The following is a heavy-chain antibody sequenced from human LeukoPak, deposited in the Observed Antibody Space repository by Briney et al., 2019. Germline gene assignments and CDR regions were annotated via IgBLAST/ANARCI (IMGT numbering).Heavy chain of an antibody. CDR1: GDKFTSYW. Sequence: GGSLEISCKCYGDKFTSYWVAWVRQVPGKGLEGGGIIFPGASDTRYSPSLHRHFTISLDRSISTAYLQWSSLKASDTAIYYCARRPLHSQNWLAPWGQGTLVTVSS. CDR2: IFPGASDT. V-gene: IGHV5-51*01. J-gene: IGHJ5*02. CDR3: ARRPLHSQNWLAP.